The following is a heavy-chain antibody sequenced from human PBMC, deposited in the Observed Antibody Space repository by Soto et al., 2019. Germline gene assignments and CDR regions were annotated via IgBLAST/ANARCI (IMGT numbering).Heavy chain of an antibody. CDR2: IIPIFGTT. CDR3: ARVSSSWYKDYFDY. Sequence: QVQLVQSGAEVKKPGSSVKVSCKASGGTFSNYAISWVRRAPGQGLEWMGGIIPIFGTTNYAQRFQGRVTITADESTSTAYMELSSLRSEDTAVYYCARVSSSWYKDYFDYWGQGTLVTVSS. CDR1: GGTFSNYA. J-gene: IGHJ4*02. D-gene: IGHD6-13*01. V-gene: IGHV1-69*12.